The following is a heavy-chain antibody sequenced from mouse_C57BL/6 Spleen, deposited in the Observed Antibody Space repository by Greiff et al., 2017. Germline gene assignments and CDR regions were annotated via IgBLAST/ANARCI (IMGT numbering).Heavy chain of an antibody. CDR3: TRGYGYFDC. J-gene: IGHJ2*01. V-gene: IGHV6-3*01. Sequence: EVKLMESGGGLVQPGGSMKLSCVASGFTFSNYWMNWVRQSPEKGLEWVAQIRLKSDNYATHYAESVKGRFTISSDDSKSSVYLQMNNLRAEDTGIYYCTRGYGYFDCWGQGTTLTVSS. CDR1: GFTFSNYW. CDR2: IRLKSDNYAT. D-gene: IGHD2-2*01.